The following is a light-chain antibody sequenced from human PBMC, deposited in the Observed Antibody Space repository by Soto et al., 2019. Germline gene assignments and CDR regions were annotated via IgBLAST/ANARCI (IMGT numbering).Light chain of an antibody. Sequence: EIVLTQSPGTVSLSAGERATLSFRASQSVSNNYLAWYQQKPGQAPRLLIYGASNRATGTPDRFSGSGSGTDFTLTISRLEPEDFAVYYCQQYGSSGTFGQGTKVDIK. J-gene: IGKJ1*01. CDR3: QQYGSSGT. CDR1: QSVSNNY. CDR2: GAS. V-gene: IGKV3-20*01.